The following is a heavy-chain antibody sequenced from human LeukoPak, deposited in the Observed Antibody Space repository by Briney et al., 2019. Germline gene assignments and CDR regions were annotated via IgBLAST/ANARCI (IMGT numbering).Heavy chain of an antibody. CDR3: AREGDCSSTSCYSGVLDY. CDR1: GFTFSSYA. J-gene: IGHJ4*02. D-gene: IGHD2-2*02. CDR2: ISYDGSNK. V-gene: IGHV3-30-3*01. Sequence: GGSLRLSCAASGFTFSSYAMHWVRQAPGKGLEWVAVISYDGSNKYYADSVKGRFTISRDNSKNTLYLQMNSLRDEDTAVYYCAREGDCSSTSCYSGVLDYWGQGTLVTVSS.